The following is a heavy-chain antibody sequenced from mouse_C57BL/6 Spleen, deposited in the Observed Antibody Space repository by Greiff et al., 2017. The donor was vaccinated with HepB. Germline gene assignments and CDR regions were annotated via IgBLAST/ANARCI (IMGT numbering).Heavy chain of an antibody. V-gene: IGHV1-26*01. CDR1: GYTFTDYY. Sequence: VQLQQSGPELVKPGASVKISCKASGYTFTDYYMNWVKQSHGKSLEWIGDINPNNGGTSYNQKFKGKATLTVDKSSSTAYMELRSLTSEDSAVYYCAINWYFDVWGTGTTVTVSS. J-gene: IGHJ1*03. CDR2: INPNNGGT. CDR3: AINWYFDV.